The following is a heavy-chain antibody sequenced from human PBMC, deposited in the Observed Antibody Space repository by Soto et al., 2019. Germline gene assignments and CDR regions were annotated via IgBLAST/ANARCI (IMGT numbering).Heavy chain of an antibody. V-gene: IGHV1-69*13. Sequence: GASVKVSCKASGGTFSSYAISWVRQAPGQGLEGMGGIIPIFGTANYAQKFQGRVTITADESTSTAYMELSSLRSEDTAVYYCAQIVARAGWFDPWGQGTLVTVSS. CDR2: IIPIFGTA. CDR3: AQIVARAGWFDP. CDR1: GGTFSSYA. D-gene: IGHD5-12*01. J-gene: IGHJ5*02.